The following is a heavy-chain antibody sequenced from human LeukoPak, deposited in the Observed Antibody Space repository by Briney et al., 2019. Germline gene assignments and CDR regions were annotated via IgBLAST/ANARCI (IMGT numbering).Heavy chain of an antibody. J-gene: IGHJ5*02. CDR3: ASQDTAMVSGGDWFDP. D-gene: IGHD5-18*01. CDR1: GGTFSSYA. CDR2: IIPILGIA. Sequence: EASVKVSCKASGGTFSSYAVSWVRQAPGQGLEWMGRIIPILGIANYAQKFQGRVTITADKSTSTAYMELSSLRSEDTAVYYCASQDTAMVSGGDWFDPWGQGTLVTVSS. V-gene: IGHV1-69*04.